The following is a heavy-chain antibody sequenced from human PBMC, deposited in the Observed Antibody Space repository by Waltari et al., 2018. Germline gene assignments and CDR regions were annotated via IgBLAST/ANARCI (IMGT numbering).Heavy chain of an antibody. Sequence: QVQLQESGPGLVNPSETLSLTCTVSGGSISSYYWSWIRQPPGKGLEWLGYIYYSGSTNYNPSLKSRVTISVDTSKNQFSLKLSSVTAADTAVYYCARHIAAATNRAYYYYYGMDVWGQGTTVTVSS. CDR1: GGSISSYY. CDR2: IYYSGST. CDR3: ARHIAAATNRAYYYYYGMDV. J-gene: IGHJ6*02. V-gene: IGHV4-59*08. D-gene: IGHD6-13*01.